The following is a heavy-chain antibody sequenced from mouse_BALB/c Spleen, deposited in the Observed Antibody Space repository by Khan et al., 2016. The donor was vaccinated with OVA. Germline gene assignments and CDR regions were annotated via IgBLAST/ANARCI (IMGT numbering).Heavy chain of an antibody. CDR3: TRKDYYDYDPFPY. CDR1: GYSITSEYA. J-gene: IGHJ3*01. Sequence: EVQLVESGPGLVKPSQSLSLTCTVTGYSITSEYAWNWIRHFPGNKLEWMGYINYSGNTRYNPSLKSRISITRDTSKNQSFLQLNSVTTEDTATYYCTRKDYYDYDPFPYWGQGTLVTVSA. CDR2: INYSGNT. D-gene: IGHD2-4*01. V-gene: IGHV3-2*02.